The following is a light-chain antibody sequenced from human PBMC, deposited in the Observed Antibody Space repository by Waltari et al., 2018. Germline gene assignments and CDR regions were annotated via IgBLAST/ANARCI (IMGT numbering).Light chain of an antibody. CDR1: QSISSY. V-gene: IGKV1-39*01. CDR2: AAS. CDR3: QQGHSTPRT. J-gene: IGKJ1*01. Sequence: DIQMTQSPSSLSASVGDRVTIPCRASQSISSYLYWYQQKPEKAPQLLIYAASSLQSGVPSRFSGSGSGTDFTLTITSLQPEDFATYFCQQGHSTPRTFGQGTKVEIK.